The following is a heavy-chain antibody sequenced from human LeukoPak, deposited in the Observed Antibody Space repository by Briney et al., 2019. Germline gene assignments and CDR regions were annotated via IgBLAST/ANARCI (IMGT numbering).Heavy chain of an antibody. CDR2: ITGSGTNT. D-gene: IGHD3-9*01. J-gene: IGHJ4*02. Sequence: GASLRLSCVASGFTFSNYAMSWVRQAPGKGLEWVSAITGSGTNTYYADSLKGRFTISRDNSKNTVFLQMNSLRHEDTAIYYCVIRGDYDVLTGYYVPDYWGQGTLVTVSS. CDR1: GFTFSNYA. CDR3: VIRGDYDVLTGYYVPDY. V-gene: IGHV3-23*01.